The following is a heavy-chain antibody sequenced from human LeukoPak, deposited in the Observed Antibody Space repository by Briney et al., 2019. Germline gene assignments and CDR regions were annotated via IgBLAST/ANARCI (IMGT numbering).Heavy chain of an antibody. CDR1: GFIFSSYG. J-gene: IGHJ5*02. Sequence: GGSLRLSCAASGFIFSSYGMTWVRQAPGKGLEWVSCIGANGGSTYYADSVRGRFTISRDNSKGSLFLQMNSLRAEDTAVYYCAKEGSGWYGSSYNWFDPWGQGTLVTVSS. CDR2: IGANGGST. V-gene: IGHV3-23*01. CDR3: AKEGSGWYGSSYNWFDP. D-gene: IGHD6-19*01.